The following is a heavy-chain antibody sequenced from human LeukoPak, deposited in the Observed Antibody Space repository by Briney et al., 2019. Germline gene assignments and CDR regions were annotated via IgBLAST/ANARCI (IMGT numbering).Heavy chain of an antibody. CDR3: ARPRCSGGSCFSGMDV. V-gene: IGHV5-51*01. CDR2: IYPGDSDT. D-gene: IGHD2-15*01. J-gene: IGHJ6*02. CDR1: GYSFTSYW. Sequence: GESLKISCKGSGYSFTSYWIGWVRQMPGKGLEWMGIIYPGDSDTRYSPSFQGQVTISADKSISTAYLQWGSLKASDTAMYYCARPRCSGGSCFSGMDVWGQGTTVTVSS.